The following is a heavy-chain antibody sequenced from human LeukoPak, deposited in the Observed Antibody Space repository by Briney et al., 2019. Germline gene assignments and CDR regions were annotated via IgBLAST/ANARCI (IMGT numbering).Heavy chain of an antibody. D-gene: IGHD3-22*01. CDR1: GGTFSSYA. V-gene: IGHV1-69*13. CDR3: ARGTYYYDSSGYPNFDY. Sequence: VASVKVSCKASGGTFSSYAISWVRQAPGQGLEWMGGIIPIFGTANYAQKFQGRVTITADESTSTAYMELSSLRSEDTAVYYCARGTYYYDSSGYPNFDYWGQGTLVTVSS. J-gene: IGHJ4*02. CDR2: IIPIFGTA.